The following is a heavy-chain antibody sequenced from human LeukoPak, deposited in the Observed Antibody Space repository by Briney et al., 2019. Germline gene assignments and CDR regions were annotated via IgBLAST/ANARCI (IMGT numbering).Heavy chain of an antibody. V-gene: IGHV3-74*01. CDR1: GFTFSSYW. J-gene: IGHJ3*02. Sequence: GGSLRLSCAASGFTFSSYWMHWVRQAPGKGLVWVSRINSDGSSTTYADSVKGRFTISRDNAKNTLYLQMNNLRAEDTAVYYCARAPYYYDTSGFLIWGQGTMVTVSS. CDR3: ARAPYYYDTSGFLI. D-gene: IGHD3-22*01. CDR2: INSDGSST.